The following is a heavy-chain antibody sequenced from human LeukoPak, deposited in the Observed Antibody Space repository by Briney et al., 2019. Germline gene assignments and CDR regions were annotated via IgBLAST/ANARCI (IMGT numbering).Heavy chain of an antibody. CDR1: GFALSSHW. CDR3: ARNNGMDV. CDR2: VNRDGSET. V-gene: IGHV3-7*03. Sequence: GGSLRLSCAASGFALSSHWMTWVRQVPGRGPEWVANVNRDGSETYYLDSVKGRFTISKDNAKNSLYLQMNNLRAEDTALYHCARNNGMDVWGQGTTVIVSS. J-gene: IGHJ6*02.